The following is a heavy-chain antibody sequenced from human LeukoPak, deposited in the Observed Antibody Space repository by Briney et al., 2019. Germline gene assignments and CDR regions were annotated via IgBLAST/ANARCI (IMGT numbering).Heavy chain of an antibody. CDR1: GFSFSNYD. CDR3: ARIGLGRDAYNSFDF. D-gene: IGHD5-24*01. V-gene: IGHV3-21*01. Sequence: GGSLRLSCTASGFSFSNYDMTWIRQAPGKGLEWISSISATTIYKFPADSVRGRFTISRANAENSLYLQMNNLRGEDTGVYFWARIGLGRDAYNSFDFWGRGPLVTVSS. J-gene: IGHJ4*02. CDR2: ISATTIYK.